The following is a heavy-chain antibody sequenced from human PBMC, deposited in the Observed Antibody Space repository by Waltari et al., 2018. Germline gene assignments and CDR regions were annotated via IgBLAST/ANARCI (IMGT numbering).Heavy chain of an antibody. J-gene: IGHJ3*02. V-gene: IGHV1-69*05. CDR3: AREGYPYAFDI. CDR1: GGTFGTFSSFG. D-gene: IGHD5-18*01. Sequence: QVQLVQSGAQVKKPGSSVKDSSKASGGTFGTFSSFGISWVRQAPGQGLEWMGGIIPFSGAANYARKFQGRVTITTDESTSTAYMEQSDLRSEDTAVYYCAREGYPYAFDIWGQGTVVTVST. CDR2: IIPFSGAA.